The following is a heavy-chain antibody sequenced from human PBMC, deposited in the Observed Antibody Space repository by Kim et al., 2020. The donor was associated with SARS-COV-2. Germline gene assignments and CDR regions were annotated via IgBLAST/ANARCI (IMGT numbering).Heavy chain of an antibody. CDR2: IYYSGST. J-gene: IGHJ4*02. D-gene: IGHD6-19*01. CDR3: ARGRSSGFRLIVSEGYYFDY. CDR1: GGSISSYY. Sequence: ETLSLTCTVSGGSISSYYWSWIRQPPGKGLEWIGYIYYSGSTNYNPSLKSRVTISVDTSKNQSSLKLSSVTAADTAVYYCARGRSSGFRLIVSEGYYFDYWGQGTLVTVSS. V-gene: IGHV4-59*01.